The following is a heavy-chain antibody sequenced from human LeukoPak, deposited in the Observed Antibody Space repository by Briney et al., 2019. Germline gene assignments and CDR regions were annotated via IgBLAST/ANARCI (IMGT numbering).Heavy chain of an antibody. CDR3: AKGWEFRVVIPAAVS. J-gene: IGHJ5*02. V-gene: IGHV3-23*01. Sequence: GGSLRLSCAASGIPFSDAWMSWVRQPPGKGLQWVSSISGSGESTYYADSMKGRFTISRDNSKNTLSLQMNSLRAEDTAVYFCAKGWEFRVVIPAAVSWGQGTLVTVSS. D-gene: IGHD3-3*01. CDR2: ISGSGEST. CDR1: GIPFSDAW.